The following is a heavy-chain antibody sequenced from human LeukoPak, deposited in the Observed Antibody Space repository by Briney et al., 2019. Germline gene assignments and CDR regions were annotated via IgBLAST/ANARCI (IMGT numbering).Heavy chain of an antibody. CDR1: GGSISSYY. V-gene: IGHV4-59*08. Sequence: PSETLSLTCTVSGGSISSYYWSWIRQPPGKGLEWIGYIYYSGSTNYNPSLKGRVTISADTSKNQFSLKLSSVTAADTAVYYCARLTILDRHNYYYGMDVWGQGTTVTVSS. J-gene: IGHJ6*02. CDR2: IYYSGST. CDR3: ARLTILDRHNYYYGMDV. D-gene: IGHD3-3*01.